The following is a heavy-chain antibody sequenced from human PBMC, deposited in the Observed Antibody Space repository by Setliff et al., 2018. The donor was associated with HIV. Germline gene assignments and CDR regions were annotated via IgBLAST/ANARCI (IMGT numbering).Heavy chain of an antibody. CDR1: TYSISSGYY. V-gene: IGHV4-38-2*01. CDR2: IYHSGST. J-gene: IGHJ3*02. CDR3: ARHGGITGTTDAFDI. Sequence: TSETLSLTCAVSTYSISSGYYWGWIRLPPGKGLEWTGSIYHSGSTYYNPSLKSRVTISVDTSKNQFSLKLSSVTAADTAVYYCARHGGITGTTDAFDIWGQGTMVTVSS. D-gene: IGHD1-7*01.